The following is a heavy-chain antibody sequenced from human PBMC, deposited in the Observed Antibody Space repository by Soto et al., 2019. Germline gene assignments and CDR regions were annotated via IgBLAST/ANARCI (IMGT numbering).Heavy chain of an antibody. V-gene: IGHV3-23*01. J-gene: IGHJ3*02. CDR3: AKDLIVGVTLDAFDI. CDR1: GFTFSDYA. Sequence: GRSMRLSCAASGFTFSDYAMSWVRKDPGKGLKWVSGISGSGGSTYYADSVKGRFTISRDNSKNTLYLQMNSLRAEDTTIYYCAKDLIVGVTLDAFDIWGQGTMVT. CDR2: ISGSGGST. D-gene: IGHD1-26*01.